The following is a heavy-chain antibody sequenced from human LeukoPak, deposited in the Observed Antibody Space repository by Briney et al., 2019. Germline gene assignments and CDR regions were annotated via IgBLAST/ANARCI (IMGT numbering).Heavy chain of an antibody. CDR2: ISSSSSYT. J-gene: IGHJ4*02. CDR1: GFTFGDYY. Sequence: GGSLRLSCAASGFTFGDYYMSWIRQAPGKGLEWVSYISSSSSYTNYADSVKGRFTISRDNAKNSLYLQMNSLRAEDTAVYYCARAKWLVTPFDYWGQGTLVTVSS. CDR3: ARAKWLVTPFDY. D-gene: IGHD6-19*01. V-gene: IGHV3-11*05.